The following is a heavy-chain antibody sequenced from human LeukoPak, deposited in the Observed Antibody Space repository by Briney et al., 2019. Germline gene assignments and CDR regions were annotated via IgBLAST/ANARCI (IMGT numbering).Heavy chain of an antibody. V-gene: IGHV3-15*01. Sequence: GGSLRLSCAASGFTFSNAWMSWVRQAPGKGLEWVGRIKSETDGGTTDYAAPVKGRFTISRDDSKNTLYLQMNSLKTEDTAVYYCTGYYYDSSGSPFAGWGQGTLVTVSS. J-gene: IGHJ4*02. CDR2: IKSETDGGTT. CDR1: GFTFSNAW. CDR3: TGYYYDSSGSPFAG. D-gene: IGHD3-22*01.